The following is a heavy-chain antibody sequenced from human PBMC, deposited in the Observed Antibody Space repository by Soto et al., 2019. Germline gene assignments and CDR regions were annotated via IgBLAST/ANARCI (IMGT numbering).Heavy chain of an antibody. Sequence: QVQLVQSGAEVKKPGSSVKVSCKASGGTFSRFPIAWVRQAPGQGLEWVGGIMPIFGTTTYAQNFRDRVTIHADESTSTAYMELSSLRFEDTGVYYCAMIEYSSGSDYWGQGTLVTVFS. CDR2: IMPIFGTT. CDR3: AMIEYSSGSDY. CDR1: GGTFSRFP. J-gene: IGHJ4*02. D-gene: IGHD6-19*01. V-gene: IGHV1-69*01.